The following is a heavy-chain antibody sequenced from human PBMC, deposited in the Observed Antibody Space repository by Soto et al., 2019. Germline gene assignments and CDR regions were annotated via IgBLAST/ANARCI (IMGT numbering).Heavy chain of an antibody. CDR1: GFTLSDHY. D-gene: IGHD1-26*01. CDR3: ARWVSGSPDN. J-gene: IGHJ4*02. CDR2: TKNKANRYTT. V-gene: IGHV3-72*01. Sequence: EVQLEESGGGLVQPGGSLRLSCAASGFTLSDHYMDWVRQAPGKGLEWVDRTKNKANRYTTEYAASVNGRFTISRDDSKNSLYLQMNSLKTEDTAVYYCARWVSGSPDNWGQGTLVTVSS.